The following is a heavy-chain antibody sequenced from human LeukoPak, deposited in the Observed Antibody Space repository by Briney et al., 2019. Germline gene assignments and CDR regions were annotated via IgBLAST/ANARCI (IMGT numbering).Heavy chain of an antibody. CDR3: AKDRLLNCRGDCYIFDY. CDR2: ISGSGGST. J-gene: IGHJ4*02. V-gene: IGHV3-23*01. D-gene: IGHD2-21*02. Sequence: GGSLRLSCVASGFTFSNYVMNWVRQTPGKGLEWVSTISGSGGSTFYADSVEGRFTISRDNSKNTLYLQVNGLRTEDTAVYYCAKDRLLNCRGDCYIFDYWGQGTLVTVSS. CDR1: GFTFSNYV.